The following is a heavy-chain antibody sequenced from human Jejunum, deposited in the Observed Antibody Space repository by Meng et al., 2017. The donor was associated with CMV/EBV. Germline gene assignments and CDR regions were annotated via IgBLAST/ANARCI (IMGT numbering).Heavy chain of an antibody. V-gene: IGHV4-30-4*01. D-gene: IGHD1-14*01. CDR1: GDSISSGDSY. Sequence: QVQLQESGPGLVKPSQTLSLTCGVSGDSISSGDSYWSWIRQPPGKGLVWIGYIYESGSTSYNPSLESRVTISVDTSKNQFSLKVMSVTAADTAVYYCAREGTNSYYFDYWGQGTLVTVSS. CDR3: AREGTNSYYFDY. CDR2: IYESGST. J-gene: IGHJ4*02.